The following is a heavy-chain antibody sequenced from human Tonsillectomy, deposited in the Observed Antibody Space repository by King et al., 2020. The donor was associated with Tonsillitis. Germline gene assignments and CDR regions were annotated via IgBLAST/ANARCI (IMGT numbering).Heavy chain of an antibody. D-gene: IGHD1-26*01. CDR3: AKDRWEVASGLFDS. CDR1: GFNFNSFG. Sequence: HVQLVESGGGVVQPGGSLRVSCAASGFNFNSFGMHWVRQAPGKGLEWLAFIQFSGNNQYYADSVKGRFTISRDNSKNTLYLQMNSLGTEDTAVYFCAKDRWEVASGLFDSWGQGTLVTVSS. V-gene: IGHV3-30*02. CDR2: IQFSGNNQ. J-gene: IGHJ4*02.